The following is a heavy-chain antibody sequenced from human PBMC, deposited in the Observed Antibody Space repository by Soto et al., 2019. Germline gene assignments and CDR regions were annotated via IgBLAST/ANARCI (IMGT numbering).Heavy chain of an antibody. CDR2: IKSKTDGGTT. Sequence: EVQLVESGGGLVKPGGSLRLSCAASGFTFSNAWMSWVRQAPGKGLEWVGRIKSKTDGGTTDYAAPVKGRFTISRDDSKNTRYLQMNSLKTADTAVHYCTTADCTNGVRPLCHWGQGTLVTVSS. CDR3: TTADCTNGVRPLCH. D-gene: IGHD2-8*01. CDR1: GFTFSNAW. J-gene: IGHJ4*02. V-gene: IGHV3-15*01.